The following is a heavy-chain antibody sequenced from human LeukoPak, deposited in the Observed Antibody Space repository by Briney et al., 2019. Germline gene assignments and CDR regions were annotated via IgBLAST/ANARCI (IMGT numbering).Heavy chain of an antibody. Sequence: SETLSLTCTVSGGSISSYYWSWIRQPPGKGLEWIGYIYYSVSTNYNPSLKSRVTISVDTSKNQFSLKLSSVTAADTAVYYCARALVPYGGYGIFDYWGQGTLVTVSS. J-gene: IGHJ4*02. D-gene: IGHD5-12*01. CDR1: GGSISSYY. CDR3: ARALVPYGGYGIFDY. V-gene: IGHV4-59*01. CDR2: IYYSVST.